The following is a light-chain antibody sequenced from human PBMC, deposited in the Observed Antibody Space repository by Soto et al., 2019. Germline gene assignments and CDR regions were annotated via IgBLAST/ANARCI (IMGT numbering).Light chain of an antibody. J-gene: IGKJ4*01. CDR2: GAS. Sequence: IVMPQSPATLSVSPGERATLSCRASQSVTSNLAWYQRKPGQAPRLLIHGASTRATGIPDRFSGSGSGTEFPLTISSLQSEDFAVYYCQHYNNWPLTFGGGTKVEIK. V-gene: IGKV3-15*01. CDR3: QHYNNWPLT. CDR1: QSVTSN.